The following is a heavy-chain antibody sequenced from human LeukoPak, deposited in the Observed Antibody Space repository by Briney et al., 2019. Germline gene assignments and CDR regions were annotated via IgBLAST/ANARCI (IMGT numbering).Heavy chain of an antibody. V-gene: IGHV4-39*01. CDR2: IYYSGST. D-gene: IGHD2-2*01. J-gene: IGHJ3*02. CDR1: GGSISSSSYY. Sequence: SETLSLTCTVSGGSISSSSYYWGWIRQPPGKGLEWIGSIYYSGSTYYNPSLKSRVTISVDTSKNQFSLKLSSVTAADTAVYYCARVLVVPAAPRQADVFDIWGQGTMVTVSS. CDR3: ARVLVVPAAPRQADVFDI.